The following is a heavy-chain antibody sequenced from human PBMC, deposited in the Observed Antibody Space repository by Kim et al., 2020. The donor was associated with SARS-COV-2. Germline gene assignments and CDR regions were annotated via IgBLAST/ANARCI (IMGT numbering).Heavy chain of an antibody. CDR2: IIPIFGTA. D-gene: IGHD6-19*01. CDR1: GGTFSSYA. Sequence: SVKVSCKASGGTFSSYAISWVRQAPGQGLEWMGGIIPIFGTANYAQKFQGRVTITADESTSTAYMELSSLRSEDTAVYYCAREVESSGWSDNWFDPWGQGTLVTVSS. J-gene: IGHJ5*02. V-gene: IGHV1-69*13. CDR3: AREVESSGWSDNWFDP.